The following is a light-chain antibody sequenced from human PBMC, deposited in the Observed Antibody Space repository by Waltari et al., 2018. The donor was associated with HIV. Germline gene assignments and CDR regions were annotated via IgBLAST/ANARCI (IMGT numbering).Light chain of an antibody. J-gene: IGLJ2*01. CDR2: SNN. V-gene: IGLV1-44*01. CDR3: ASWEDSLHGPV. Sequence: QSVLTQPPSASGTPGQRVTISCSGSSSNIGPNPVAWYQHCPGTATKPLIHSNNQRPSGVPDRISGSKSGTSASRAIGGLQSDDEADYYCASWEDSLHGPVFGGGTKLTVL. CDR1: SSNIGPNP.